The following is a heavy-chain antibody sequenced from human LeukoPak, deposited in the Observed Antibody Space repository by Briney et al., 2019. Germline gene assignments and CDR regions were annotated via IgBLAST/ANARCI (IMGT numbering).Heavy chain of an antibody. CDR1: GGTFSSYA. D-gene: IGHD3-3*01. CDR3: ARVAVMFWSSSSYFDY. J-gene: IGHJ4*02. Sequence: ASVKVSCKASGGTFSSYAISWVRQAPGQGLEWMGGIIPIFGTANYAQKFQGRVTITTDESTSTAYMELSSLRSEDTAVYYCARVAVMFWSSSSYFDYWGQGTLVTVSS. CDR2: IIPIFGTA. V-gene: IGHV1-69*05.